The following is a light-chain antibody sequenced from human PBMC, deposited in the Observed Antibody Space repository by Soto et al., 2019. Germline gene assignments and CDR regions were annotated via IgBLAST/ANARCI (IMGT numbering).Light chain of an antibody. CDR3: QQYGSSRT. J-gene: IGKJ1*01. CDR2: GAS. V-gene: IGKV3-20*01. Sequence: ETVMTQSPATLSLSPGERATLSCRASQSVSTNLAWYQQKPGQAPRLLIYGASSRATGIPDRLSGSGSGTDFTLTISRLEPEDLAVYYCQQYGSSRTFGQGTKVDIK. CDR1: QSVSTN.